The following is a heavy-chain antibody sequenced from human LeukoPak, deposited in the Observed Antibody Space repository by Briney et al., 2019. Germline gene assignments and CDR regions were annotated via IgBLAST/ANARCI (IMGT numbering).Heavy chain of an antibody. CDR3: ARDHYDILTGWSYYYYGMDV. Sequence: GASAKVSCKASGYTFTSYGISWVRQAPGQGLEWMGWISAYNGNTNYAQKLQGRVTMTTDTSTSTAYIELRSLRSDDTAVYYCARDHYDILTGWSYYYYGMDVWGQGTTVTVSS. V-gene: IGHV1-18*01. J-gene: IGHJ6*02. CDR1: GYTFTSYG. CDR2: ISAYNGNT. D-gene: IGHD3-9*01.